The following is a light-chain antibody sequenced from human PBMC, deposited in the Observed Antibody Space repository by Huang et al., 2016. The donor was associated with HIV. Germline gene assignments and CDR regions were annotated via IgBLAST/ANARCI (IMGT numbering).Light chain of an antibody. J-gene: IGKJ4*01. CDR1: QDINKY. Sequence: DIQTTQSPSSLSASVGDRVTIRCQASQDINKYLNWYQQKTGKAPKLLIFDASNLERRVPTRFSGSGSGTDITFTISSLQPEDFATYYCQQSRSFGGGTKVEIK. CDR2: DAS. V-gene: IGKV1-33*01. CDR3: QQSRS.